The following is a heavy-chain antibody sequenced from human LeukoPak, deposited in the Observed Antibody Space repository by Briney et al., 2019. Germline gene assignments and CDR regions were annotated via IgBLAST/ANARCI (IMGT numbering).Heavy chain of an antibody. Sequence: GGSLRLSCAASGFTFSSYSMNWVRQAPGKGLEWVSSISSSSSYIYYADSVKGRFTISRDNAKNSLYLQMNSLRAEDTAVYCCARVRAYCGGDCSASFDYWGQGTLVTVSS. CDR2: ISSSSSYI. D-gene: IGHD2-21*02. J-gene: IGHJ4*02. CDR1: GFTFSSYS. CDR3: ARVRAYCGGDCSASFDY. V-gene: IGHV3-21*01.